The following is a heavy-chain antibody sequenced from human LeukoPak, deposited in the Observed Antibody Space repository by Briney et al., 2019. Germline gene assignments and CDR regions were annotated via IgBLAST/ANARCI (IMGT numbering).Heavy chain of an antibody. CDR3: AREFTIFGVVIQRYDAFDI. CDR2: MSNDGSIK. CDR1: GFTFSEYT. J-gene: IGHJ3*02. V-gene: IGHV3-30-3*01. D-gene: IGHD3-3*01. Sequence: PGGSLRLSCAASGFTFSEYTIHWVRQAPGKGLEWVVVMSNDGSIKKYANSVKGRFTISRDNSKNTLYLQMDSLRAEDTAVYYCAREFTIFGVVIQRYDAFDIWGQGTMVTVSS.